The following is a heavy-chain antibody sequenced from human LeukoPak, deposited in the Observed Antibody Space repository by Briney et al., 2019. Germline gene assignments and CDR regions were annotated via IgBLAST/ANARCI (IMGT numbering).Heavy chain of an antibody. V-gene: IGHV4-61*02. J-gene: IGHJ5*02. CDR2: IYTSGST. CDR1: GGSISSGSYY. D-gene: IGHD2-15*01. Sequence: SQTLSLTCTVSGGSISSGSYYWSWIRQPAGKGLEWIGRIYTSGSTNYNPSLKSRVTISVDTSKNQFSLKLSSVTAADTAVYYCARGYCSGGSCREQNLFYPWGQGTLVTVSS. CDR3: ARGYCSGGSCREQNLFYP.